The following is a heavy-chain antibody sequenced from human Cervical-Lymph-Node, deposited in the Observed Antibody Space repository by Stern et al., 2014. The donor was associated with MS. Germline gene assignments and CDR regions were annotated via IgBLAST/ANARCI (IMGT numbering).Heavy chain of an antibody. CDR1: GGTFSSYA. J-gene: IGHJ4*02. CDR3: ARGMRRDTEIDY. V-gene: IGHV1-69*01. CDR2: VIPIFGTE. Sequence: QVQLVESGAEVKKPGSSVKVSCKASGGTFSSYAISWVRQAPGQGLEWMGGVIPIFGTENYAQKFQGRVTINADESQSTAYMELSSLRSEDTAVYYCARGMRRDTEIDYWGQGTLVTVSS. D-gene: IGHD1-14*01.